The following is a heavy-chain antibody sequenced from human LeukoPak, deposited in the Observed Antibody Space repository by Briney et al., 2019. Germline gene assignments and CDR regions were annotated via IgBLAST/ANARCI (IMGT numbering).Heavy chain of an antibody. D-gene: IGHD3-10*01. CDR1: GNTFTTYD. V-gene: IGHV1-69*05. J-gene: IGHJ4*02. Sequence: SVKVSCKASGNTFTTYDISWVRQAPGQGLEWMGGIIPIFGTANYAQKFQGRVTITTDESTSTAYMELSSLRSEDTAVYYCARGPTLRLLWFGELEKWGQGTLVTVSS. CDR2: IIPIFGTA. CDR3: ARGPTLRLLWFGELEK.